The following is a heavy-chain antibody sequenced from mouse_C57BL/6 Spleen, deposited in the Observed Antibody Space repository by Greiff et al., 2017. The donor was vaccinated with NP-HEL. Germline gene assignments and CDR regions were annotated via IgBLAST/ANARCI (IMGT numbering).Heavy chain of an antibody. D-gene: IGHD3-2*02. CDR2: IYPRSGNT. V-gene: IGHV1-81*01. CDR3: ARSSGSAMDY. Sequence: QVQLQQSGAELARPGASVKLSCKASGYTFTSYGISWVKQRTGQGLEWIGEIYPRSGNTYYNEKFKGKARLTADKSASTAYMELRSLTAEDSAVYFCARSSGSAMDYWGQGTSVTVSS. J-gene: IGHJ4*01. CDR1: GYTFTSYG.